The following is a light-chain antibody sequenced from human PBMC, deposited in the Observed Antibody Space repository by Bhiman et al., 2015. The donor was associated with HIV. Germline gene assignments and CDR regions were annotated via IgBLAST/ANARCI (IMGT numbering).Light chain of an antibody. CDR2: EVS. CDR3: CSYAGTSPHYV. J-gene: IGLJ1*01. V-gene: IGLV2-23*02. Sequence: QSALTQPASVSGSPGQSITISCTGTTSDVGNYRLVSWYQQHPGKAPKLILFEVSKRPSGVSNRFSGSKSDTTASLTISGLRAEDEADYYCCSYAGTSPHYVFGTGTKVTVL. CDR1: TSDVGNYRL.